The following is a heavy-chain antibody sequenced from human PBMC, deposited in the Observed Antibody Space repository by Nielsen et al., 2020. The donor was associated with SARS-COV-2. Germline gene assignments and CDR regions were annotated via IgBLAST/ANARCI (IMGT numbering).Heavy chain of an antibody. CDR1: GFTFSSYW. V-gene: IGHV3-33*08. Sequence: GESLKISCAASGFTFSSYWMHWVRQAPGKGLEWVAVIWYDGSNKYYADSVKGRFTISRDNSKNTLYLQMNSLRAEDTAVYYCARDGVATGEFYYYYGMDVWGQGTTVTVSS. CDR3: ARDGVATGEFYYYYGMDV. J-gene: IGHJ6*02. CDR2: IWYDGSNK. D-gene: IGHD5-12*01.